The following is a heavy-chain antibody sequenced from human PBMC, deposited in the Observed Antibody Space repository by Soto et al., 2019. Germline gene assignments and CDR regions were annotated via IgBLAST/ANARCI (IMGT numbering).Heavy chain of an antibody. CDR1: GGTFSSYS. J-gene: IGHJ4*02. Sequence: QVRLGQSGAGVKKPGPSGKVSCKASGGTFSSYSFNWWRRAPGQGLEWLGEIIPIFGTANYAQKFQGRVTITADESTSTAYMELSSLRSEDTAVYYCARDGGRHSGGIDYWGQGTLVTVSS. V-gene: IGHV1-69*01. CDR2: IIPIFGTA. D-gene: IGHD1-26*01. CDR3: ARDGGRHSGGIDY.